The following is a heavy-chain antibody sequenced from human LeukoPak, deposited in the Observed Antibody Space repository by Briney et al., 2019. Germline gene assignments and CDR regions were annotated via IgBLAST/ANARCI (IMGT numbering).Heavy chain of an antibody. CDR1: GGSFSGYY. V-gene: IGHV4-34*01. CDR2: INHSGST. Sequence: SETLSLTCAVYGGSFSGYYWSWIRQPPGKGLEWIGEINHSGSTNYNPSLKSRVTISVDTSKNQFTLKLSSVTAADTAVYYCARGTISWYFDLWGRGTLVTVSS. D-gene: IGHD3-10*01. J-gene: IGHJ2*01. CDR3: ARGTISWYFDL.